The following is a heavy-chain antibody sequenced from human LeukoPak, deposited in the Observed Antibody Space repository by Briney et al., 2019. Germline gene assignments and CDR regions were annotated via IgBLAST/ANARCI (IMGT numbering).Heavy chain of an antibody. Sequence: PGGSLRLSCAASGFTVSSNYMSWIHQAPGKGLEWVSVIYSGGSTYYADSVKGRFTISRDNSKNTLYLQMNSLRAEDTAVYYCGSDYYYYGMDVWGQGTTVTVSS. CDR3: GSDYYYYGMDV. CDR2: IYSGGST. CDR1: GFTVSSNY. V-gene: IGHV3-66*01. J-gene: IGHJ6*02.